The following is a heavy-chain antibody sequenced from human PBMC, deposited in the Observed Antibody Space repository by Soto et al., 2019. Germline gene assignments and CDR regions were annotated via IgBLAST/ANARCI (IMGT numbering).Heavy chain of an antibody. CDR3: VSQAKLPKVTANVGYYYGLDV. V-gene: IGHV3-23*01. CDR1: AFTCSNYD. CDR2: IIYSGSGT. Sequence: PGGSLRLSGAASAFTCSNYDMSWVLQAPWKGLAWVSVIIYSGSGTYDADSVKGRCTISRDNSKNTLYLQMNSMRDEDKDVYYCVSQAKLPKVTANVGYYYGLDVWGKGHTVTVCS. D-gene: IGHD2-21*01. J-gene: IGHJ6*04.